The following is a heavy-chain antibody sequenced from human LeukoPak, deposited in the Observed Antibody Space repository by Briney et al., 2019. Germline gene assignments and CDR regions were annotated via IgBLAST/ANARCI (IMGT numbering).Heavy chain of an antibody. V-gene: IGHV3-48*01. Sequence: GGSLRLSCAASGFTVSTNYMSWVRQAPGKGLEWISYITRTSHTIYYADSVEGRFTMSRDNARNSLFLQMNSLRAEDTAVYYCAELGITMIGGVWGKGTTVTISS. CDR2: ITRTSHTI. J-gene: IGHJ6*04. CDR3: AELGITMIGGV. CDR1: GFTVSTNY. D-gene: IGHD3-10*02.